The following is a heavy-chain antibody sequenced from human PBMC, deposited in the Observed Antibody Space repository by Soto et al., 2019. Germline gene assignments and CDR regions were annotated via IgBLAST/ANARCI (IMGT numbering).Heavy chain of an antibody. CDR1: GFTFSSYP. Sequence: GGSLKLSCAASGFTFSSYPMTWARQAPGKVLEWVSAISGSGGSTYYADSVKGRFTISRDNSKNTLYLQMNSLRAEDTAVYYCAKDRDCSGASCYSALDYWGQGALVTVSS. D-gene: IGHD2-15*01. CDR2: ISGSGGST. CDR3: AKDRDCSGASCYSALDY. J-gene: IGHJ4*02. V-gene: IGHV3-23*01.